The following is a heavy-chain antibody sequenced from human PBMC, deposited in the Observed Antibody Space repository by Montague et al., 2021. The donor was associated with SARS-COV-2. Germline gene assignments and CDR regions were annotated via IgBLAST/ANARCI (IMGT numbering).Heavy chain of an antibody. V-gene: IGHV3-15*01. J-gene: IGHJ3*02. Sequence: SLRLSCAASGFTFSNAWMSWVRQAPGKGLEWVGRIKSKTDGGTTYYAAPVKGRFTISRDDSKNTLYLQMNSLKTEDTAVYYCTTDGVRDGSGTPWACDIWGQGTMVTVSS. CDR1: GFTFSNAW. CDR3: TTDGVRDGSGTPWACDI. D-gene: IGHD3-10*01. CDR2: IKSKTDGGTT.